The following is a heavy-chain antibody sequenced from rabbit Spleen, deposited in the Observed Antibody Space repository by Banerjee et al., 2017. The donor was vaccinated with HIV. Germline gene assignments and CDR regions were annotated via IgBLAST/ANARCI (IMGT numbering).Heavy chain of an antibody. CDR2: IYTSNGNT. J-gene: IGHJ4*01. D-gene: IGHD1-1*01. V-gene: IGHV1S40*01. Sequence: QSLEESGGDLVKPGASLTLTCTASGFSFSSGYYMCWVRQAPGKGLEWIACIYTSNGNTYYASWAKGRFTISKTSSTTVTLQMTSLTAADTATYFCARGVWPGNGWLDYFNLWGQGTLVTVS. CDR3: ARGVWPGNGWLDYFNL. CDR1: GFSFSSGYY.